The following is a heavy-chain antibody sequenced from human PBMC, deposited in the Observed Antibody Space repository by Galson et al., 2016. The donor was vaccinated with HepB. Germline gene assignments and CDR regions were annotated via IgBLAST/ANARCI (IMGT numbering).Heavy chain of an antibody. CDR3: ARDRDRGYHWTGGKYYYYGIDV. CDR2: ISSDGSNQ. V-gene: IGHV3-30*04. CDR1: GFIFSSYA. J-gene: IGHJ6*02. Sequence: SLRLSCAASGFIFSSYAMYWVRQAPGKGLEWVAVISSDGSNQYYADSVKGRFTVSRDTSKNTLFLQMNTLRPDDTAMFFCARDRDRGYHWTGGKYYYYGIDVWGQGTTVTVS. D-gene: IGHD2-15*01.